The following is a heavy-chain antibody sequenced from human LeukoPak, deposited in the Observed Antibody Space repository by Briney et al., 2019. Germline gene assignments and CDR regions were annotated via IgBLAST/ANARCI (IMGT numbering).Heavy chain of an antibody. V-gene: IGHV4-38-2*02. CDR3: ARDPQPNYDFWSGYYYYYYYYMDV. Sequence: SSETLSLTCTVSGYSISSGYYWGWIRQPPGKGLEWIGSIYHSGSTNYNPSLKSRVTISVDTSKNQFSLKLSSVTAADTAVYYCARDPQPNYDFWSGYYYYYYYYMDVWGKGTTVTVSS. J-gene: IGHJ6*03. D-gene: IGHD3-3*01. CDR1: GYSISSGYY. CDR2: IYHSGST.